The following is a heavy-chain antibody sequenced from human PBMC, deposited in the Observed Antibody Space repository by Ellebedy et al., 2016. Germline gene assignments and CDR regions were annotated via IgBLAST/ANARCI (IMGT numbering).Heavy chain of an antibody. Sequence: LSLTCAASGFIFSSYAMTWVRQAPGKGLEWVSGITGSGTSTFYADSVKGRFTLSRDNSKDTLYLHMNSLSAEDTAVYYCARGVGSGWFDPWGQGTLVTVSS. V-gene: IGHV3-23*01. D-gene: IGHD2-15*01. CDR1: GFIFSSYA. J-gene: IGHJ5*02. CDR2: ITGSGTST. CDR3: ARGVGSGWFDP.